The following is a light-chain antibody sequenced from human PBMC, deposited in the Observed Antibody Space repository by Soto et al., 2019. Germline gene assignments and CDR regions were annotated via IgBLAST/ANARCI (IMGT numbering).Light chain of an antibody. CDR3: QQYNSYSWT. Sequence: DIEMNQSPSTLTAYLGDRVTITCRARQGINRSLAWYQQKPGKAPKLLIYHASSLESGVPSRFRGSGSGTEFTLTSSSLPPDDFAPYYCQQYNSYSWTFGQGTKVDIK. CDR2: HAS. J-gene: IGKJ1*01. V-gene: IGKV1-5*01. CDR1: QGINRS.